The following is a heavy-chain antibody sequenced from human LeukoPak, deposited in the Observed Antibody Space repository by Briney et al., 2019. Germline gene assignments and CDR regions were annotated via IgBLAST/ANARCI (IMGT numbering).Heavy chain of an antibody. CDR1: GGSISSSSNY. J-gene: IGHJ4*02. CDR3: AGHHTGTLRVDY. CDR2: IYHSGST. Sequence: SETLSLTCTVSGGSISSSSNYWGWIRQPPGKGLEWIGSIYHSGSTYYNPSLKSRVTISVDTSKDQFSLRLSSVTAADTALYYCAGHHTGTLRVDYWGQGTLVTVSS. D-gene: IGHD1-1*01. V-gene: IGHV4-39*01.